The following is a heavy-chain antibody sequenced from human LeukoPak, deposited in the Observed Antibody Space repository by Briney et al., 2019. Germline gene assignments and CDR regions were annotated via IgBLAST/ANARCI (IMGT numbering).Heavy chain of an antibody. J-gene: IGHJ4*02. V-gene: IGHV3-9*01. CDR2: ISWNSGSI. CDR1: GFTFDDYA. Sequence: GGSLRLSCAASGFTFDDYAMHWVRQAPGKGLEWVSGISWNSGSIGYADSVKGRFTISRDNAKNSLYLQVNSLRAEDTALYYCAKDNGAVAGYYFDYWGQGTLVTVSS. D-gene: IGHD6-19*01. CDR3: AKDNGAVAGYYFDY.